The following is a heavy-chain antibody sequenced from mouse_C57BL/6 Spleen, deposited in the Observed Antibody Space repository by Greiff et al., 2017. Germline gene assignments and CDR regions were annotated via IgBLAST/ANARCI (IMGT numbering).Heavy chain of an antibody. D-gene: IGHD4-1*01. CDR2: IDPEDGET. J-gene: IGHJ2*01. V-gene: IGHV14-2*01. CDR1: GFNIKDYY. Sequence: EVQRVESGAELVKPGASVKLSCTASGFNIKDYYMHWVKQRTEQGLEWIGRIDPEDGETKYAPKFQGKATITADTSSNTAYLQLSSLTSEDTAVYYCARSLGRVDYFDYWGQGTTLTVSS. CDR3: ARSLGRVDYFDY.